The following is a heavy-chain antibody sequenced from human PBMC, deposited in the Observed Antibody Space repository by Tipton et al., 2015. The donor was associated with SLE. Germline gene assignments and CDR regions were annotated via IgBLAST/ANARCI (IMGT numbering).Heavy chain of an antibody. J-gene: IGHJ4*02. D-gene: IGHD4-23*01. CDR3: ARAGRVTAHYFDS. Sequence: GSLRLSCAASGFTFSDHYMSWIRQAPGKGLAWVSYISSSGSSIYYADSVKGRFTISRDNAKNSLYLQMNSLRAEDTAIYYCARAGRVTAHYFDSWGQGTLVTVSS. CDR1: GFTFSDHY. V-gene: IGHV3-11*01. CDR2: ISSSGSSI.